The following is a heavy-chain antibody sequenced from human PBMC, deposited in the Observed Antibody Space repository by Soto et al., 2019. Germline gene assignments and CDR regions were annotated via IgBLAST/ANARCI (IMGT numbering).Heavy chain of an antibody. V-gene: IGHV4-34*01. CDR1: GGSFSGYY. J-gene: IGHJ4*02. CDR2: INHSGST. Sequence: PSETLSLTCAVYGGSFSGYYCSWSRQPPGKGLEWIGEINHSGSTNYNPSLKSRVAISVDTSKNQFSLKLSSVTAADTAVYYCARAYYDILTGYYLLDYWGQGTLVTVSS. D-gene: IGHD3-9*01. CDR3: ARAYYDILTGYYLLDY.